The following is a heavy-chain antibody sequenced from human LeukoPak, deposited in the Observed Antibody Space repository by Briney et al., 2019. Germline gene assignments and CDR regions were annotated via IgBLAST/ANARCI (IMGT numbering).Heavy chain of an antibody. CDR2: ISSSGTTI. J-gene: IGHJ4*02. Sequence: SGGSLRLSCVASRFTFRTYEMNWVRQAPGKGLEWVSYISSSGTTIYYADSVKGRFTISRDNAKNSLYLQLNSLRAEDTAIYYCARTNWKDYWGQGTLVTVSS. V-gene: IGHV3-48*03. CDR3: ARTNWKDY. CDR1: RFTFRTYE. D-gene: IGHD1-1*01.